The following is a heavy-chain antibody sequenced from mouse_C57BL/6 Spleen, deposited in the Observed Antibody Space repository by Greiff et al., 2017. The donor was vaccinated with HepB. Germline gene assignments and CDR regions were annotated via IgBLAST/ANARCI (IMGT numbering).Heavy chain of an antibody. V-gene: IGHV3-6*01. Sequence: EVKLQESGPGLVKPSQSLSLTCSVTGYSITSGYYWNWIRQFPGNKLEWMGYISYDGSNNYKPSLKNRITITRDTSKNQFFLKLNSVTTEDTATYYCARDGRGYAMDYWGQGTSVTVSS. J-gene: IGHJ4*01. CDR2: ISYDGSN. CDR3: ARDGRGYAMDY. CDR1: GYSITSGYY.